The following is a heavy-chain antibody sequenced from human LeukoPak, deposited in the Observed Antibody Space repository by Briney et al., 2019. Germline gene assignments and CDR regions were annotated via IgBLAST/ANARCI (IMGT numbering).Heavy chain of an antibody. CDR1: GGSISSYY. CDR3: ARDKFSTQYRLRLGEFSD. CDR2: IYNSGST. Sequence: SETLSLTCTVSGGSISSYYWTWIRQPPGKGLEWIGYIYNSGSTNYNPSLKSRVTISVDTSKNQFSLKLSSVTAADTAVYYCARDKFSTQYRLRLGEFSDWGQGTLVTVSS. D-gene: IGHD3-16*01. J-gene: IGHJ4*02. V-gene: IGHV4-59*01.